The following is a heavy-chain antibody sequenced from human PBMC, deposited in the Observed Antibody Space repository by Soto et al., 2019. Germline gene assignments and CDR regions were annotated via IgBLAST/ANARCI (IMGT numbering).Heavy chain of an antibody. V-gene: IGHV1-46*01. Sequence: GASVKVSCKASGYTFTSYYMHWVRQAPGQGLEWMGIINPSGGSTSYAQKFQGRVTMTRDTSTSTVYMELSSLRSEDTAVYYCATSSMVRGTAADDAFDIWGQGTMVTVS. J-gene: IGHJ3*02. CDR3: ATSSMVRGTAADDAFDI. CDR1: GYTFTSYY. D-gene: IGHD3-10*01. CDR2: INPSGGST.